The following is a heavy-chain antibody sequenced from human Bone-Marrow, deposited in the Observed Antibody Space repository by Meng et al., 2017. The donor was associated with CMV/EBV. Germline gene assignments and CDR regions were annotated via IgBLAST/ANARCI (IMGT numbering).Heavy chain of an antibody. CDR3: ATFSGSYYR. CDR2: ISGSGGST. D-gene: IGHD1-26*01. CDR1: GFTFSSYA. J-gene: IGHJ4*02. V-gene: IGHV3-23*01. Sequence: GESLKISCAASGFTFSSYAMSWVRQAPGKGLEWVSAISGSGGSTYYADSVKGRFTISRDNSKNTLYLQMNSLRAEDTAVYYCATFSGSYYRWGQGTLVTVSS.